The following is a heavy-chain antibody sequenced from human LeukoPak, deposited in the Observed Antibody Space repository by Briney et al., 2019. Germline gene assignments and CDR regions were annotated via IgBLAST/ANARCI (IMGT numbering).Heavy chain of an antibody. J-gene: IGHJ4*02. CDR3: SGGGSIAVAGY. D-gene: IGHD6-19*01. Sequence: GSLRLSCAASGFTFSSYAMSWVRQAPGKGLEWVSAISGSGGSTYYADSVKGRFTISRDNAKNTLYLQMNSLRAEDTAVYYCSGGGSIAVAGYWGQGTLVTVSS. CDR2: ISGSGGST. CDR1: GFTFSSYA. V-gene: IGHV3-23*01.